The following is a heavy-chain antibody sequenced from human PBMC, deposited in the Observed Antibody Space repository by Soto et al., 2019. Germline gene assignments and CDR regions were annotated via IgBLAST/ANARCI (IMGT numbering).Heavy chain of an antibody. CDR1: GYTFTSYG. V-gene: IGHV1-18*01. J-gene: IGHJ4*02. Sequence: QVQLVQSGAEVKKPGASVKVSCKASGYTFTSYGISWVRQAPGQGLEWRGWISAYNGNTNYAQKLPGRVTMTTDTSTSTAYMELRSLRSDDTAVSYCAREPMNIVGATTWDDYWGQGTLVTVSS. CDR3: AREPMNIVGATTWDDY. CDR2: ISAYNGNT. D-gene: IGHD1-26*01.